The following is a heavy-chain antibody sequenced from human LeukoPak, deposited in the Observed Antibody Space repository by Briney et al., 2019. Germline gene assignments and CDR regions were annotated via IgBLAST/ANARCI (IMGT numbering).Heavy chain of an antibody. CDR3: GRYYVMDV. J-gene: IGHJ6*02. Sequence: SGGSLRLSCAASGFTFSNYAMGWVRQAPGKGLEWVSGLSGSGHSAYYADSVKGRFTISRDNSKSTLYLQMNSLRAEDTAVYYCGRYYVMDVWGQGTSVTVSS. CDR1: GFTFSNYA. V-gene: IGHV3-23*01. CDR2: LSGSGHSA.